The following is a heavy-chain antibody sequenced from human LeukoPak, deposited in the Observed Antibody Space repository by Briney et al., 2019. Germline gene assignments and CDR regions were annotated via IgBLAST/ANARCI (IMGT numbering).Heavy chain of an antibody. CDR3: ARENYGDYGDWFDP. Sequence: GASVKVSCKASGYTFTSYAMNWVRQAPGQGLEWMGWINTNTGNPTYAQGFTGRFVFSLDTSVSTAYLQISSLKAEDTAVYYCARENYGDYGDWFDPWGQGTLVTVSS. CDR2: INTNTGNP. V-gene: IGHV7-4-1*02. D-gene: IGHD4-17*01. CDR1: GYTFTSYA. J-gene: IGHJ5*02.